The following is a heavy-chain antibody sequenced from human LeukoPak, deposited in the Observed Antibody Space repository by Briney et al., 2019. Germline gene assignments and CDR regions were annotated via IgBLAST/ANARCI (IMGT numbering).Heavy chain of an antibody. CDR2: ISSSSSTI. CDR1: GFTFSSYS. V-gene: IGHV3-48*01. Sequence: GGSLRLSCAASGFTFSSYSMNWVRQAPGKGLEWVSYISSSSSTIYYADSMKGRFTISRDNAKNSLYLQMNSLRAEDTAVYYCARDQWKRGGRSPLDYWGQGTLVTVSS. CDR3: ARDQWKRGGRSPLDY. D-gene: IGHD2-15*01. J-gene: IGHJ4*02.